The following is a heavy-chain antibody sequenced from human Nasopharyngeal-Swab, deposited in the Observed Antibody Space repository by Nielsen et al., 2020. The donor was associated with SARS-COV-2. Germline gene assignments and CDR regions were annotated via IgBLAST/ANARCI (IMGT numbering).Heavy chain of an antibody. Sequence: SETLSLTCAVSGCSISSGGYSWSWIRQPPGKGLEWIGYIYHSGSTYYNPSLKSRVTISVDRSKNQFSLKLSSVTAADTAVYYCARGRGRYCSGGSCYPPTWYYYYMDVWGKGTTVTVSS. V-gene: IGHV4-30-2*01. CDR1: GCSISSGGYS. CDR3: ARGRGRYCSGGSCYPPTWYYYYMDV. CDR2: IYHSGST. J-gene: IGHJ6*03. D-gene: IGHD2-15*01.